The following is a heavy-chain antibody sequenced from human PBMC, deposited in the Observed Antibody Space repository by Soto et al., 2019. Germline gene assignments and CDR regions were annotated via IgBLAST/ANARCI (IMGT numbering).Heavy chain of an antibody. Sequence: SLRLSCAASGLTVSTDYMSWVRQAPGKGLEWVSLIYGGGKTFYADSVKGRFTISRDNSKNTLYLQMNSLRAEDTAVYYCARGNYYDSSGNYAYFGLWGQGTLVTVSS. D-gene: IGHD3-22*01. CDR3: ARGNYYDSSGNYAYFGL. CDR1: GLTVSTDY. CDR2: IYGGGKT. J-gene: IGHJ4*02. V-gene: IGHV3-53*01.